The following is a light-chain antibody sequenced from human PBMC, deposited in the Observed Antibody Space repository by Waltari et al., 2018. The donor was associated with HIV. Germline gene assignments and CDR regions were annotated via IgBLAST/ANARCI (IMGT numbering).Light chain of an antibody. V-gene: IGLV2-11*01. CDR3: CSYAGNFIYV. Sequence: QSALTQPRSVSGSPGHSVTISCTGTSRDIGIYNYVSWYQQHPGKAPKLSISDVTRRPSGVPDRFSGSKSGNTASLTISGLQADDEADYYCCSYAGNFIYVFGTGTKVTVL. CDR1: SRDIGIYNY. CDR2: DVT. J-gene: IGLJ1*01.